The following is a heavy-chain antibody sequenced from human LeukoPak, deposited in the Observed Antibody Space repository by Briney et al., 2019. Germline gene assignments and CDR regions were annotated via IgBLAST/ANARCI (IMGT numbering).Heavy chain of an antibody. Sequence: ASVKVSRKASGGTFTGYYMHWVRQAPGQGLEWMGWINPNSGGTNYAQKFQGWVTMTRDTSISTAYMELSRLRSDDTAVYYCARGTNSAFDYWGQGTLVTVSS. J-gene: IGHJ4*02. V-gene: IGHV1-2*04. D-gene: IGHD3-16*01. CDR3: ARGTNSAFDY. CDR1: GGTFTGYY. CDR2: INPNSGGT.